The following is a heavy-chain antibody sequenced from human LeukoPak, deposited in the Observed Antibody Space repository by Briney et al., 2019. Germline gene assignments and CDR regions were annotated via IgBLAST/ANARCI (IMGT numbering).Heavy chain of an antibody. CDR1: GFTVSSNY. CDR3: AKTLSGSSEY. Sequence: GGSLRLSCAASGFTVSSNYMSWVRQAPGKGLEWVSVIYAGGSTYYADSVKGRFTISRDNSKNTLYLQMNSLRAEDTAVYYCAKTLSGSSEYWGQGTLVTVSS. D-gene: IGHD6-6*01. V-gene: IGHV3-53*01. CDR2: IYAGGST. J-gene: IGHJ4*02.